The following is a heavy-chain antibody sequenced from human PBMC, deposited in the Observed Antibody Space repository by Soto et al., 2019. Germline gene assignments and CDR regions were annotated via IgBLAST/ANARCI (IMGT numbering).Heavy chain of an antibody. CDR1: GFTFSSYA. CDR2: ISYDGSNK. CDR3: ARDRRGGDTYYGMDG. V-gene: IGHV3-30-3*01. D-gene: IGHD2-21*02. J-gene: IGHJ6*02. Sequence: GGSLRLSCAASGFTFSSYAMHWVRQAPGKGLEWVAVISYDGSNKYYADSVKGRFTISRDNSKNTLYLQMNSLRAEDTAVYYCARDRRGGDTYYGMDGWGQGTTVTVSS.